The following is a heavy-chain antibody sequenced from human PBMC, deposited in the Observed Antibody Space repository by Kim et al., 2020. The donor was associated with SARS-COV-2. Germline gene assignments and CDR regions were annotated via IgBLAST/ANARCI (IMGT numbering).Heavy chain of an antibody. CDR2: IKQDGSPK. Sequence: GGSLRLSCAASGFSFSSYWMSWVRQAPGKGLEWVANIKQDGSPKSYVDSVKGRFTISRDNAKNSLYLQMNSLRDEDTAVYYCTRGGSNWWPFEHWGQGALFTVSS. D-gene: IGHD2-8*02. CDR3: TRGGSNWWPFEH. V-gene: IGHV3-7*01. CDR1: GFSFSSYW. J-gene: IGHJ4*02.